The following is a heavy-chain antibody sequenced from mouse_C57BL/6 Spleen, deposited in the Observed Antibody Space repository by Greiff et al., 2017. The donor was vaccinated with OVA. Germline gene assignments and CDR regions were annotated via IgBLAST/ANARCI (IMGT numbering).Heavy chain of an antibody. J-gene: IGHJ4*01. D-gene: IGHD2-4*01. CDR2: ISSGGDYI. CDR3: TRDRGDYDRYAMDY. Sequence: EVMLVESGEGLVKPGGSLKLSCAASGFTFSSYAMSWVRQTPEKRLEWVAYISSGGDYIYYADTVKGRFTISRDNARNTLYLQMSSLKSEDTAMYYCTRDRGDYDRYAMDYWGQGTSVTVSS. CDR1: GFTFSSYA. V-gene: IGHV5-9-1*02.